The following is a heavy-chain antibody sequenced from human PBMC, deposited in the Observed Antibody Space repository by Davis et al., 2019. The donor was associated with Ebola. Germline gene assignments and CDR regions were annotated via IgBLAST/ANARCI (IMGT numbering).Heavy chain of an antibody. D-gene: IGHD4-17*01. CDR3: ARHVYGDFWFFDL. CDR2: IYRDGRT. V-gene: IGHV3-53*01. Sequence: GESLKISCAASGFIVSDKYMSWVRQAPGKGLEWASVIYRDGRTYYADSVKGRFTISRDNSNNTVFLQMNSVRAEDTADYYCARHVYGDFWFFDLWGRGTHVTVSS. J-gene: IGHJ2*01. CDR1: GFIVSDKY.